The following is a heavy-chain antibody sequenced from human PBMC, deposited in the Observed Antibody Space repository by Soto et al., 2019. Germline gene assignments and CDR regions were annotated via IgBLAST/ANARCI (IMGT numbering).Heavy chain of an antibody. Sequence: ASVKVSCKASGYTFTSYGISWVRQAPGQGLEWMGWISAYNGNTNYAQKLQGRVTMTTDTSTSTAYMELRSLRSDDTAVYYCARGGGFGYCSGGSCPIGVWGKGTTVTVSS. CDR3: ARGGGFGYCSGGSCPIGV. CDR2: ISAYNGNT. V-gene: IGHV1-18*01. CDR1: GYTFTSYG. D-gene: IGHD2-15*01. J-gene: IGHJ6*04.